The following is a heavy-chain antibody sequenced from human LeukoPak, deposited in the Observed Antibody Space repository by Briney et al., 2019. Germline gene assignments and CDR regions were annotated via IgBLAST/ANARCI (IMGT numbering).Heavy chain of an antibody. D-gene: IGHD3-22*01. CDR3: ARGHYETSGRKWYFDL. V-gene: IGHV4-31*03. Sequence: SETLSLTCTVSGGSISSDGYYWNWIRQHPGKGLEWLGYIFYTGSTDYNASLRSRLNISVDTSKNQFSLKVNSVTAADTATYYRARGHYETSGRKWYFDLWGRGTLVTVSS. CDR2: IFYTGST. CDR1: GGSISSDGYY. J-gene: IGHJ2*01.